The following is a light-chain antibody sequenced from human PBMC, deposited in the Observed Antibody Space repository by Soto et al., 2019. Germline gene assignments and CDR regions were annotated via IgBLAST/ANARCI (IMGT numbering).Light chain of an antibody. CDR3: QQRSNWPPT. Sequence: EIVLTQSPATLSLSPVGGATLSCXARQSVRRYLAWYQQKXGKAPRXXXYDASNRATGIPARFSGSGSGTDFTLTISSLEPEDFEVYYCQQRSNWPPTFGQGTRLEIK. V-gene: IGKV3-11*01. CDR2: DAS. CDR1: QSVRRY. J-gene: IGKJ5*01.